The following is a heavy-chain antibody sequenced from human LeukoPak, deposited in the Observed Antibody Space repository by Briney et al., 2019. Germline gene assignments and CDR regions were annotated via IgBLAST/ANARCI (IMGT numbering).Heavy chain of an antibody. Sequence: PGRSLRLSCAASGFTFGSYVMHWVRQAPGKGLVWVSRIDSNGRTINYADSVKGRFTISRDNANSMLYLQMNSLRAEDSAVYYCAKDFVGPDDYWGQGTLVTVSS. J-gene: IGHJ4*02. V-gene: IGHV3-74*01. CDR1: GFTFGSYV. CDR3: AKDFVGPDDY. D-gene: IGHD1-26*01. CDR2: IDSNGRTI.